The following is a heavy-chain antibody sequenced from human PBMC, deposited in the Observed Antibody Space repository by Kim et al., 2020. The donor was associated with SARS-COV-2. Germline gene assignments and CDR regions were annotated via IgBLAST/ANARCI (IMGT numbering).Heavy chain of an antibody. D-gene: IGHD6-19*01. J-gene: IGHJ4*02. V-gene: IGHV3-30*18. Sequence: GGSLRLSCAASGFTFSNFGMHWVRQAPGKGLEWVAVISYDGSNKYYADSVKGRFTISRDNFKNTLYLQMNSLRPDDTAVYYCAKETEWLVFDHWGQGTLVTVSS. CDR3: AKETEWLVFDH. CDR2: ISYDGSNK. CDR1: GFTFSNFG.